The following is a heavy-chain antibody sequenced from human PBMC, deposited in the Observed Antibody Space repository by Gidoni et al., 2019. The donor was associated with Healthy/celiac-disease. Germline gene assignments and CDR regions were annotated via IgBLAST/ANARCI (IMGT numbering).Heavy chain of an antibody. CDR3: ARDKSNTKTKWGYYGMDV. CDR2: IYTSGST. V-gene: IGHV4-4*07. D-gene: IGHD2-8*01. CDR1: GGSISSYY. Sequence: QVQLQESGPGLVKPSETLSLTCTVSGGSISSYYWSWIRQPAGKGLEWIGRIYTSGSTNYNPSLKSRVTMSVDTSKNQFSLKLSSVTAADTAVYYCARDKSNTKTKWGYYGMDVWGQGTTVTVSS. J-gene: IGHJ6*02.